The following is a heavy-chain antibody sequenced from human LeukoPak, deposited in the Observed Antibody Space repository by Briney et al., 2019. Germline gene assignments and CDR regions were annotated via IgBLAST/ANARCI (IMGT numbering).Heavy chain of an antibody. Sequence: SETLSLTCTVSGGSISGYYWSWIRQPPGKGLEWIGYIYFSGSSKYNPSLKSRVTMSVATSKNQFSLNLSSVTAADTAVYYCARGITAASLIWYFDLRGRGTLVTVSS. CDR1: GGSISGYY. CDR3: ARGITAASLIWYFDL. J-gene: IGHJ2*01. V-gene: IGHV4-59*01. CDR2: IYFSGSS. D-gene: IGHD6-13*01.